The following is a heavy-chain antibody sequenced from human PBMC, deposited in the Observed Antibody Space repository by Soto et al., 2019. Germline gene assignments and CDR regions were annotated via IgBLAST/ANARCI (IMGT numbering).Heavy chain of an antibody. CDR3: ARDYSGYSLFDS. V-gene: IGHV4-31*03. D-gene: IGHD3-22*01. J-gene: IGHJ4*02. Sequence: QVQLQESGPGLVQPSQTLSLTCTVSGGSIGSGAYYWSWIRLHPGEGLEWIGYIFDSGTTYYNPSLKSRATISVDTSKNQFRLKLSSVTAADTAVYYCARDYSGYSLFDSWGQGILVTVSS. CDR2: IFDSGTT. CDR1: GGSIGSGAYY.